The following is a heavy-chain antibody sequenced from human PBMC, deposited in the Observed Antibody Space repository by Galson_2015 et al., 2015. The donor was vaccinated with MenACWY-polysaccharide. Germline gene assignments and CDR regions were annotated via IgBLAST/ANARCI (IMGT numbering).Heavy chain of an antibody. D-gene: IGHD3-3*01. J-gene: IGHJ5*02. V-gene: IGHV3-23*01. CDR1: GFTFSNYA. CDR2: IRSSGANT. Sequence: SLRLSCAASGFTFSNYAMSWVRQAPGKGLEWVSAIRSSGANTYYADSVKGRFTISRDDSKDTLYLQMNSLRAEDTAVYYCAKDSTDFWSVAGRFDHWGQGTLVTASS. CDR3: AKDSTDFWSVAGRFDH.